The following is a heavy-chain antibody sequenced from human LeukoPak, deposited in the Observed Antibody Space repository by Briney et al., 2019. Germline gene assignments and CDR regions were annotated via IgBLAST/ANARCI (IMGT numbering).Heavy chain of an antibody. CDR3: AKGYIQLWWFDY. Sequence: GGSLRLSCAASGFTFSSYSMNWVRQAPGKGLEWVSYITSVSSTIYYADSVKGRFTISRDNSKNTVYLQMTNLRAEDTAVYYCAKGYIQLWWFDYWGQGTLVTVSS. J-gene: IGHJ4*02. D-gene: IGHD2-21*01. CDR2: ITSVSSTI. CDR1: GFTFSSYS. V-gene: IGHV3-48*01.